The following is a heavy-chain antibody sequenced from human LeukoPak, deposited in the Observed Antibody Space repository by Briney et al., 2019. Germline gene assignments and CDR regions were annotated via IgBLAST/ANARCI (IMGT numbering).Heavy chain of an antibody. V-gene: IGHV3-48*03. J-gene: IGHJ4*02. D-gene: IGHD3-10*01. CDR2: ISSSGSTI. CDR1: GLTFSNYE. Sequence: PGGSLRLSCAASGLTFSNYEMNWVRQAPGKGQEWVSYISSSGSTIFYADSVKGRFTISRDNAKNSLYLQMNSLRAVDTAIYYCARDFYYGSGRFDYWGQGTLVSVSS. CDR3: ARDFYYGSGRFDY.